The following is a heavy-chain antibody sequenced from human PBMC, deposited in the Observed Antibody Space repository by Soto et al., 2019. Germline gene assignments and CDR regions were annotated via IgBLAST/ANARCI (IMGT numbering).Heavy chain of an antibody. J-gene: IGHJ4*02. CDR3: AKQRVNFDY. V-gene: IGHV3-33*06. CDR1: GFTFSSYA. Sequence: GGSLRLSCAASGFTFSSYAIHWVRQAPGKGLEWVAVIWSDGSNKYYADSVNGRFTISRDNSKNTLYLQMNSLRVEDTALYYCAKQRVNFDYWGQGTLVTVSS. CDR2: IWSDGSNK.